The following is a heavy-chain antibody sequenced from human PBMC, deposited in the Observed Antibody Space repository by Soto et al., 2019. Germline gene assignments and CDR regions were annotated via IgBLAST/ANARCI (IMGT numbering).Heavy chain of an antibody. V-gene: IGHV3-48*03. Sequence: XGSLRLSCAASGFTFSSYEMNWVRQAPGKGLDWVSYISSSGSTIYYADSVKGRFTISRDNAKNSLYLQMNSLRAEDTAVYYCARVNYYGSGSYFHYYYGMDVWGQGTTVTVSS. D-gene: IGHD3-10*01. J-gene: IGHJ6*02. CDR1: GFTFSSYE. CDR3: ARVNYYGSGSYFHYYYGMDV. CDR2: ISSSGSTI.